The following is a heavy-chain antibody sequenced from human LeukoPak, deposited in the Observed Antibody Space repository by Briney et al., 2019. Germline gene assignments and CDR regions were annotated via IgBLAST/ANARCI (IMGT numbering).Heavy chain of an antibody. CDR3: ASPLGIGAFEI. J-gene: IGHJ3*02. CDR1: GFTVSYYY. CDR2: IYSGGST. Sequence: GGSLRLSCAASGFTVSYYYMSWVRQAPGKGLGWVSIIYSGGSTYYADSVKGRFTISRDNSKHTLYLQMNSLSADDTAVYHCASPLGIGAFEIWGQGTMVTVSS. V-gene: IGHV3-66*01. D-gene: IGHD7-27*01.